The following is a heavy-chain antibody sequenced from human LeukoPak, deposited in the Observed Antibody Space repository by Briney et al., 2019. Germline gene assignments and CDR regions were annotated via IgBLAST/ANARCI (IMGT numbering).Heavy chain of an antibody. D-gene: IGHD1-26*01. V-gene: IGHV3-64*01. Sequence: PGGSLRLSCAASGFTFSTYDMHWVRQAPGKGLEYVSGITGNGGSTYYANSVKGRFTISRDNSKNTLYLQMGSLRAEDMAVYYCASRSVSGSYYNYWGQGTLVTVSS. J-gene: IGHJ4*02. CDR3: ASRSVSGSYYNY. CDR2: ITGNGGST. CDR1: GFTFSTYD.